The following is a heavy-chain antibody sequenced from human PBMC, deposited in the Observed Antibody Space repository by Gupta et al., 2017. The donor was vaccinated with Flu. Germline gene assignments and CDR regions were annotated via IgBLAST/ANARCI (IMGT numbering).Heavy chain of an antibody. CDR1: GFTFSGST. J-gene: IGHJ4*02. Sequence: VQLVQSGGALVQPGGSLKVSCVASGFTFSGSTIHWVRQAPGEGLQWVGRIRTEANSYETTYAKSVEGRFTFFRDDSNSTAFLVMSRLTTEDTATYYCARTRFGGYVWYDGGQGTPVTVSA. CDR3: ARTRFGGYVWYD. D-gene: IGHD5-12*01. V-gene: IGHV3-73*02. CDR2: IRTEANSYET.